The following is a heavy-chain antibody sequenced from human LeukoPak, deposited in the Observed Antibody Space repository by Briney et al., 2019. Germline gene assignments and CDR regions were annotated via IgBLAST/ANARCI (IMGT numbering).Heavy chain of an antibody. D-gene: IGHD5-24*01. CDR2: IWYDGSNK. V-gene: IGHV3-33*01. Sequence: PGRSLRLSCAASGFTFSSYGMHWVRQAPGKGLEWVAFIWYDGSNKYYADSVKGRFTISRDNSKNTLYLRMNSLRAEDTAVYYCARGRRDGIDYWGQGTLVTVSS. CDR3: ARGRRDGIDY. CDR1: GFTFSSYG. J-gene: IGHJ4*02.